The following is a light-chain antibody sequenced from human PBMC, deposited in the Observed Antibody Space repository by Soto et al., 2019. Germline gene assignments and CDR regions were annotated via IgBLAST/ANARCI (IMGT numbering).Light chain of an antibody. CDR3: QQYNGYALT. CDR2: AAS. Sequence: DIQLTQSPSSLSASVGDRVTITCRASQAITNYLAWLQQKPGKPPKTVIYAASSLQSGVPSRFSGSGSGTDFTLTISGLQPEEFATYYCQQYNGYALTFGGGTKVEIK. CDR1: QAITNY. V-gene: IGKV1-16*01. J-gene: IGKJ4*01.